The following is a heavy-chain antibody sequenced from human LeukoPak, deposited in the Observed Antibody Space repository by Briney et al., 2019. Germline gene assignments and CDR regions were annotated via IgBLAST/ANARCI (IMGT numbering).Heavy chain of an antibody. CDR2: ISSSGSTI. Sequence: GGSLLLSCAASGFTFSRYEMNWVRPAPGKGLEGVSYISSSGSTIYYADSVKGRFTISRDNAKNSLYLQMNSLRAEDTAVYYCAELGITMIGGVWGKGTTVTISS. D-gene: IGHD3-10*02. CDR1: GFTFSRYE. J-gene: IGHJ6*04. V-gene: IGHV3-48*03. CDR3: AELGITMIGGV.